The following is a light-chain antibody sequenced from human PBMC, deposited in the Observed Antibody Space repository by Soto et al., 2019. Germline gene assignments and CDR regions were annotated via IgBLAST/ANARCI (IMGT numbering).Light chain of an antibody. V-gene: IGKV4-1*01. Sequence: DIVMTQSPDSLAVSLGERATINCKSSQSVLYSSNNKNYLAWYQQKPGQPPKLLIYWASTRESGVPDRFSGSGYRTDFTLTISSLQAEDVALYYCQQYYKTTLTSGGGTKV. CDR1: QSVLYSSNNKNY. J-gene: IGKJ4*01. CDR3: QQYYKTTLT. CDR2: WAS.